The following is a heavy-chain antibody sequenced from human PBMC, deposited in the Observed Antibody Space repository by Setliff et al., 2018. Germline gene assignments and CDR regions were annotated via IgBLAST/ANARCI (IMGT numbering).Heavy chain of an antibody. CDR3: ARDPLGEIAVAGHDAFDI. CDR1: GGSISSSSYY. V-gene: IGHV4-39*07. D-gene: IGHD6-19*01. Sequence: KTSETLSLTCTVSGGSISSSSYYWGWIRQPPGKGLEWIGSIYYSGSTYYNPSLKSRVTISVDTSKNQFSLKLSSVTAADTAVYYCARDPLGEIAVAGHDAFDIWGQGAMVTVSS. J-gene: IGHJ3*02. CDR2: IYYSGST.